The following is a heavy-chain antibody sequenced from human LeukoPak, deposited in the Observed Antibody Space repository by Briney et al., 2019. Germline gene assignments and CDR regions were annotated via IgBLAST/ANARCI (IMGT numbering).Heavy chain of an antibody. CDR1: GYTFTSYG. Sequence: ASVKVSCKASGYTFTSYGISWVRHPPRPGLEWMGWISPDTGGTNYAQKFQGRVTVTRDTSIKAAYMELSSLRYDDTAVYYCARDSASDYWGQGSLVTVSS. V-gene: IGHV1-18*01. CDR2: ISPDTGGT. J-gene: IGHJ4*02. CDR3: ARDSASDY.